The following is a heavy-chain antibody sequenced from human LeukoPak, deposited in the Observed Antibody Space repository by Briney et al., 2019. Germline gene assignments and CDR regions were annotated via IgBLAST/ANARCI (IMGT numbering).Heavy chain of an antibody. CDR1: GFTFSGSA. J-gene: IGHJ4*02. Sequence: QPGGSLRLSCAASGFTFSGSAMSWVRQAPGKGLEWVSAISGSGGSTYYADSAKGRLTISRDNSKNTLYLQMNSLRAEDAAIYYCAKKSPYGDRDYWGQGTLVTVSS. V-gene: IGHV3-23*01. D-gene: IGHD4-17*01. CDR3: AKKSPYGDRDY. CDR2: ISGSGGST.